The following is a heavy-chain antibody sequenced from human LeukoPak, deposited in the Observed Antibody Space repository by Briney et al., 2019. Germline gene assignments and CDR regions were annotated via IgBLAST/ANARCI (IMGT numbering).Heavy chain of an antibody. CDR3: ARGENGYDFGFDY. V-gene: IGHV4-30-2*01. CDR1: GGSISSGGYS. CDR2: IYHSGST. J-gene: IGHJ4*02. D-gene: IGHD5-12*01. Sequence: SETLSLTCAVSGGSISSGGYSWSWIRQPPGKGLEWIGYIYHSGSTYYNPSLKSRVTISVDRSKNQFSLKLSSVTAADTAVYYCARGENGYDFGFDYWGQGTLVTVSS.